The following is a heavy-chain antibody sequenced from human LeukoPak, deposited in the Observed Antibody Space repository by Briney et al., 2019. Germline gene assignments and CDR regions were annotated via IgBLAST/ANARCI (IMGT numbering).Heavy chain of an antibody. J-gene: IGHJ4*02. CDR2: IIPIFGTA. V-gene: IGHV1-69*13. D-gene: IGHD3-3*01. CDR3: ARLHGFLEWLFYFDY. Sequence: ASVKVSCKASGGTFSSYAISWVRQAPGQGLEWMGGIIPIFGTANYAQKFQGRVTITADESTCTAYMELSSLRSEDTAVYYCARLHGFLEWLFYFDYWGQGTLVTVSS. CDR1: GGTFSSYA.